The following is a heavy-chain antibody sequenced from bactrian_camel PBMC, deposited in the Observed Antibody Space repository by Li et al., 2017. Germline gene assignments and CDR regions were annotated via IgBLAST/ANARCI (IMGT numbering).Heavy chain of an antibody. D-gene: IGHD4*01. J-gene: IGHJ4*01. CDR1: GVNYRFNC. CDR2: IYHAGLTT. CDR3: AVEWERVCGSYEYNF. V-gene: IGHV3-2*01. Sequence: HVQLVESGGDSVQVGGSLTLNCTASGVNYRFNCMGWFRQAPGKEREPVARIYHAGLTTYYVDSAEGRFTISQSLDFASHTLYLQMNNLKPEDTAMYYCAVEWERVCGSYEYNFWGQGTQVTVS.